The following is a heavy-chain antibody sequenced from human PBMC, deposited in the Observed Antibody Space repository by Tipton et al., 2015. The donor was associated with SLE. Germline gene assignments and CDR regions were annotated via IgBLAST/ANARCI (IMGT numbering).Heavy chain of an antibody. CDR2: IYYSGST. Sequence: TLSLTCTVSGGSISSSSYYWGWIRQPPGKGLEWIGSIYYSGSTYYNPSLKSRVTISVDTSKNQFSLKVSSVTAADPAVYYCARRGYSGYALYYGMDVWGQGTTVTVSS. J-gene: IGHJ6*02. V-gene: IGHV4-39*07. CDR1: GGSISSSSYY. D-gene: IGHD5-12*01. CDR3: ARRGYSGYALYYGMDV.